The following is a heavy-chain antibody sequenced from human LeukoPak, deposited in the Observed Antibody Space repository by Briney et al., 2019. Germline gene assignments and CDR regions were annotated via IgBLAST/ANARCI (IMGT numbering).Heavy chain of an antibody. CDR2: VVGHNGHT. D-gene: IGHD3-3*01. CDR3: ATVGRLHYVLED. Sequence: GASVNVSFKTSGHTFPKNGIAWVRQVPGQGLEWMGWVVGHNGHTKYAQRFQGRVIMTTDTSTSTAYMELRSLKSDDTAIYYCATVGRLHYVLEDWGQGTLVTVSS. CDR1: GHTFPKNG. V-gene: IGHV1-18*01. J-gene: IGHJ4*02.